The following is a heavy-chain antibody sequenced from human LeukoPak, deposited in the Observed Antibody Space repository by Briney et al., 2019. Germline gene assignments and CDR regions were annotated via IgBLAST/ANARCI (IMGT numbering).Heavy chain of an antibody. CDR1: GFTLDDYG. CDR3: AKEGGAGLDY. Sequence: GRSLRLSCAASGFTLDDYGMHWVRQAPGKGLEWVSGISWNSGSIGYADSVKGRFTISRDNAKNSLYLQMNSLRPEDTALYYCAKEGGAGLDYWGQGVLVSISS. J-gene: IGHJ4*02. CDR2: ISWNSGSI. V-gene: IGHV3-9*01. D-gene: IGHD6-19*01.